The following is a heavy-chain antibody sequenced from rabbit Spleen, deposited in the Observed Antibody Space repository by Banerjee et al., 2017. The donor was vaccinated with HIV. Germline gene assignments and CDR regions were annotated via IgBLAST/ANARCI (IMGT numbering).Heavy chain of an antibody. CDR1: GFSFGNKAV. D-gene: IGHD1-1*01. V-gene: IGHV1S45*01. Sequence: QEQLVESGGGLVRPEGSLKLSCTAYGFSFGNKAVMCWVRQAPGKGLQWIACINAVTGKAVYATWASGRFTISRTSSTTVTLRMTSLTAADRATYFCARDLVGVIGWNFYLWGPGTLVTVS. J-gene: IGHJ4*01. CDR2: INAVTGKA. CDR3: ARDLVGVIGWNFYL.